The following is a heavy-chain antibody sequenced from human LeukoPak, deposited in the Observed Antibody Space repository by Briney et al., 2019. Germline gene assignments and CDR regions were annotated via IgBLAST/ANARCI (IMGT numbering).Heavy chain of an antibody. CDR3: ARDNGIAAAADY. Sequence: PGGSLRLSCAASTFNFSDYYMSWIRQAPGKGLEWVSYISSSGSTIYYADSVKGRFTISRDNAKTSLYLQMNSLRAEDTAMYYCARDNGIAAAADYWGQGTLVTVSS. CDR1: TFNFSDYY. D-gene: IGHD6-13*01. J-gene: IGHJ4*02. CDR2: ISSSGSTI. V-gene: IGHV3-11*04.